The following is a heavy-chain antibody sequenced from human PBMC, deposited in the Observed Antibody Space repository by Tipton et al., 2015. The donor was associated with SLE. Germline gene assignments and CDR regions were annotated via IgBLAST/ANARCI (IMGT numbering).Heavy chain of an antibody. Sequence: TLSLTCSVSGVSISTSRYYWGWTRQPAGKALEWIGHIYFSGQTYYNPSLKSRVTISVDTSKNQFSLKLSSVTATDAAVYYCARASFIVGSTTFWFDPWGQGALVIVSS. CDR2: IYFSGQT. CDR3: ARASFIVGSTTFWFDP. D-gene: IGHD1-26*01. CDR1: GVSISTSRYY. J-gene: IGHJ5*02. V-gene: IGHV4-61*09.